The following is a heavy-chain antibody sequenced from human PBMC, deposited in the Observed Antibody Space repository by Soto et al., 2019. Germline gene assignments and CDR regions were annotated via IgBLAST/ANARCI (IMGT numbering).Heavy chain of an antibody. CDR2: INHSGST. J-gene: IGHJ4*02. CDR1: GGSFSGYY. Sequence: SETLSLTCAVYGGSFSGYYWSWIRQPPGKGLEWIGEINHSGSTNYNPSLKSRVTISVDTSKNQFSLKLSSVTAADTAVYYCARAAAGTGRYYFDYWGQGTLVTVSS. V-gene: IGHV4-34*01. CDR3: ARAAAGTGRYYFDY. D-gene: IGHD6-13*01.